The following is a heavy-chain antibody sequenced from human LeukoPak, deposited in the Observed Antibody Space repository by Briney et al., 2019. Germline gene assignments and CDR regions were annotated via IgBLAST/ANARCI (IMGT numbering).Heavy chain of an antibody. Sequence: PSQTLSLTCAVSGGSISSGGYSWSWIRQPPGKGLEWIGYIYHSGSTYYNPSLKSRVTISVDRSKNQFSLKLSSVIAADTAVYYCARGKGIAAAGTYFQHWGQGTLVTVSS. J-gene: IGHJ1*01. D-gene: IGHD6-13*01. CDR1: GGSISSGGYS. CDR2: IYHSGST. CDR3: ARGKGIAAAGTYFQH. V-gene: IGHV4-30-2*01.